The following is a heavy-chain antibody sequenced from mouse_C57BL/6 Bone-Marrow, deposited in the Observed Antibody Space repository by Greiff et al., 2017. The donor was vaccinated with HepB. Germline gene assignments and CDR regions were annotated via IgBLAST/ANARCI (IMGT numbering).Heavy chain of an antibody. Sequence: VQLQQSGAELARPGASVKLSCKASGYTFTSYGISWVKQRTGQGLEWIGEIYPRSGNTYYNEKFKGKATLTADKSSSTAYMELRSLTSEDSAVYFCARRKTVTTVVASFDYWGQGTTLTVSS. V-gene: IGHV1-81*01. CDR2: IYPRSGNT. CDR3: ARRKTVTTVVASFDY. D-gene: IGHD1-1*01. J-gene: IGHJ2*01. CDR1: GYTFTSYG.